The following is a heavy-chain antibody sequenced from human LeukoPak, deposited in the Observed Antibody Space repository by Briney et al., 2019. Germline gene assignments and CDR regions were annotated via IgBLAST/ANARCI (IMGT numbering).Heavy chain of an antibody. CDR3: AKDRMVAIGFAYYYYYGMDV. CDR2: ISGSGGST. CDR1: GFTFSSYA. Sequence: GGSLKLSCVVSGFTFSSYAMTWVRQAPGKGLEWVSGISGSGGSTYYADSVKGRLTVSRDNSKNTLYLQMNNLRAEDTAVYYCAKDRMVAIGFAYYYYYGMDVWGQGTTVAVSS. V-gene: IGHV3-23*01. D-gene: IGHD5-12*01. J-gene: IGHJ6*02.